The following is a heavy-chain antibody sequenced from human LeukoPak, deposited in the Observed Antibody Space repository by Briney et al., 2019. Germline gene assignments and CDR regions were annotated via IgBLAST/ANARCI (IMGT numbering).Heavy chain of an antibody. CDR3: ARASGWYYLDY. CDR2: FNPNSGGT. J-gene: IGHJ4*02. V-gene: IGHV1-2*02. CDR1: GYTFTGYY. Sequence: ASVKVSCKASGYTFTGYYIHWVRQAPGQGLEWMGWFNPNSGGTNYAQKFQGRVTMTRDTSISTAYMALSRLRSDDTAVYYCARASGWYYLDYWGQGTLVTVSS. D-gene: IGHD6-19*01.